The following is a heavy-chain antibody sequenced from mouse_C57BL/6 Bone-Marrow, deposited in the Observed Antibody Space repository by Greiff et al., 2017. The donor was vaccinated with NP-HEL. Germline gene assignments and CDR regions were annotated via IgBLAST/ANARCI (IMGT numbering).Heavy chain of an antibody. Sequence: QVQLQQPGAELVMPGASVKLSCKASGYTFTSYWMHWVKQRPGQGLEWIGEIDPSDSYTNYNQKFKGKSTLTVDKSSSTAYMQLSSLTSEDSAVYYCARNNYGDAMDYWGQGTSVTVSS. CDR3: ARNNYGDAMDY. V-gene: IGHV1-69*01. J-gene: IGHJ4*01. CDR2: IDPSDSYT. CDR1: GYTFTSYW. D-gene: IGHD1-1*02.